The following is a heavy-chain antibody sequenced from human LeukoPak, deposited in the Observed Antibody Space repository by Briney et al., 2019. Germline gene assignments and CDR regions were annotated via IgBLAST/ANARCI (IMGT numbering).Heavy chain of an antibody. Sequence: SETLSLTCTVSGGSISSGGYYWTWIRQHPGKGLEWIGYIYYSGSTYYNPSLKSRVTISVDTSKNQFSLKLSSVTAADTAVYYCARVLFWSGYFFDYWGQGTLVTVPS. V-gene: IGHV4-31*03. D-gene: IGHD3-3*01. J-gene: IGHJ4*02. CDR3: ARVLFWSGYFFDY. CDR1: GGSISSGGYY. CDR2: IYYSGST.